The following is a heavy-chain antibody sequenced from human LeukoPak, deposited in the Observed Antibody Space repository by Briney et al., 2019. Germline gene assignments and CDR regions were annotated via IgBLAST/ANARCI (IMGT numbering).Heavy chain of an antibody. CDR2: INPTGGST. CDR3: ARTAARRFDY. CDR1: GYTFPGYF. V-gene: IGHV1-46*01. D-gene: IGHD6-6*01. J-gene: IGHJ4*02. Sequence: ASVKVSCTASGYTFPGYFMHWVRQAPGQGLEWMGIINPTGGSTTYAQKFQGRVTMTRDTSTSTVYMELSSLRSDDTAVYYCARTAARRFDYWGQGTLVTVSS.